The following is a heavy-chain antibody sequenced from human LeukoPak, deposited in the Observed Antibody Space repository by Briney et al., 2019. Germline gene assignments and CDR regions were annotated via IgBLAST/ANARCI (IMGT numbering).Heavy chain of an antibody. J-gene: IGHJ4*02. D-gene: IGHD3-22*01. CDR2: INHSGST. CDR1: GGSFSGYY. V-gene: IGHV4-34*01. Sequence: SETLSLTCAVYGGSFSGYYWSWIRQPPGKGLEWIGEINHSGSTNYNPSLKSRVTISVDTSKNQFSLKLSSVTAADTAVYYCASLDSSGYTPTSYFDYWGQGTLVTVSS. CDR3: ASLDSSGYTPTSYFDY.